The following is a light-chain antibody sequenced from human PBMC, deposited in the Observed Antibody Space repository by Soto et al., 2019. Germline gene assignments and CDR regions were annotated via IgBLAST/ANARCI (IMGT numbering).Light chain of an antibody. CDR2: GAS. CDR1: QSVSTSY. CDR3: QHYNSYSEA. J-gene: IGKJ1*01. Sequence: DIVLTQSPGTLSLSPGDRSTLSCSTSQSVSTSYLAWYQQKPGQAPRLLIYGASSRATGIPSRFSGSGSGTEFTLTISSLQPDDFATYYCQHYNSYSEAFGQGTKVDIK. V-gene: IGKV3-20*01.